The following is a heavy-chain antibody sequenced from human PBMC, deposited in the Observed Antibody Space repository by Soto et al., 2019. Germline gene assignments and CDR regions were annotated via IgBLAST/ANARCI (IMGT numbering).Heavy chain of an antibody. J-gene: IGHJ5*02. CDR3: AKDRSSRVTWFDP. CDR1: GFTFSSYA. D-gene: IGHD6-13*01. V-gene: IGHV3-23*01. CDR2: ISGSGGST. Sequence: EVQLLESGGGLVQPGGSLRLSCAASGFTFSSYAMSWVRQAPGKGLEWVSAISGSGGSTYYADSVKGRFTISGDNSKNALYLQMNSLRAEDTAVYYCAKDRSSRVTWFDPWGQGTLVTVSS.